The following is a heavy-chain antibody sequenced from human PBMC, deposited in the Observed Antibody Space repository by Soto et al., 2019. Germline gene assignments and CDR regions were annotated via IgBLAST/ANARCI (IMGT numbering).Heavy chain of an antibody. CDR2: INHSGST. J-gene: IGHJ4*02. CDR1: GGSFSGYY. V-gene: IGHV4-34*01. D-gene: IGHD3-10*02. Sequence: QVQLQQWGAGLLKPSETLSLTCAVYGGSFSGYYWSWIRQPPGKGLEWIGEINHSGSTNYNPSLKSRVTISVDTSKNQFSLKLSSVTAADTAVYYCASTRNRWYYVAQDYWGQGTLVTVSS. CDR3: ASTRNRWYYVAQDY.